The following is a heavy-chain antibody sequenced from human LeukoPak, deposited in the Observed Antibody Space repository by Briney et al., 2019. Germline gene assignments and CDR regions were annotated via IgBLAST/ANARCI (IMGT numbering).Heavy chain of an antibody. D-gene: IGHD1-14*01. V-gene: IGHV1-2*06. Sequence: GASVEVSCKASGYAFTGYYMHWVRQAPGQGLEWMGRINPNSGGTNYAQKFQGRVTMTRDTSISTAYMELSRLRSDDTAVYYCAVVDPTGKFDYWGQGTLVTVSS. CDR2: INPNSGGT. CDR3: AVVDPTGKFDY. J-gene: IGHJ4*02. CDR1: GYAFTGYY.